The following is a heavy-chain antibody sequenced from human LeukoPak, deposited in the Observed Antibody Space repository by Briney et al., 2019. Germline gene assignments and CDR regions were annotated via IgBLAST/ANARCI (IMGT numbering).Heavy chain of an antibody. D-gene: IGHD1-26*01. CDR2: INPNSGGT. CDR3: ASRSVGIVGDFGDFDY. J-gene: IGHJ4*02. V-gene: IGHV1-2*06. CDR1: GYTFTGYY. Sequence: ASVKVSCKASGYTFTGYYMHWVRQAPGQGLEWMGRINPNSGGTNYAQKFQGRVTMTRDTSISTAFMELSRLRSDDTAVYYCASRSVGIVGDFGDFDYWGQGTLVTVSS.